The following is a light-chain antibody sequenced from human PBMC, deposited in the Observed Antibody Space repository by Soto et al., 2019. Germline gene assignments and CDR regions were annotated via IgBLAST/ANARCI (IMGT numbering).Light chain of an antibody. V-gene: IGKV3-15*01. CDR3: QQCNNWPWT. CDR2: GAS. Sequence: EIVMTQSPGTLSVSPGERATLSCRASQSVSSYLAWYQQKPAQAPRLLIYGASNRATGVPARFSGSGSGTEFTLTISSLQSEDFAVYYCQQCNNWPWTFGQGTKVEIK. CDR1: QSVSSY. J-gene: IGKJ1*01.